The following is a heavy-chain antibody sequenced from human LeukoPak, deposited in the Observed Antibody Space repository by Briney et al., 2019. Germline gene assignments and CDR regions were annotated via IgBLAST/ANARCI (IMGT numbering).Heavy chain of an antibody. CDR2: IYFSGST. Sequence: SQTLSLTCTVSGGSISTSGFYWNWIRQHPGKGLGWIGYIYFSGSTNYSPSLKSRVTISVDTSKNQFSLKLSSVTAADTAVYYCARGGSSGYPGRSWGQGTLVTVSS. CDR3: ARGGSSGYPGRS. D-gene: IGHD3-22*01. V-gene: IGHV4-31*03. J-gene: IGHJ5*02. CDR1: GGSISTSGFY.